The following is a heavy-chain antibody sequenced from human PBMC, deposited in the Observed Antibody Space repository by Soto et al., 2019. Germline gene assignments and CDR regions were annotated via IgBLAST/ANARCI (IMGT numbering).Heavy chain of an antibody. Sequence: PGGSLRLSCAASGFSFEDYTMHWVRHTPGKGPEWISLISWDGGSASHADSVQGRFIISRDNSINTLYLQMNSLRAEDTAIYYCVREVSDWSSHGSFDFWGRGTMVTVSS. CDR3: VREVSDWSSHGSFDF. D-gene: IGHD2-21*02. J-gene: IGHJ3*01. CDR1: GFSFEDYT. V-gene: IGHV3-43*01. CDR2: ISWDGGSA.